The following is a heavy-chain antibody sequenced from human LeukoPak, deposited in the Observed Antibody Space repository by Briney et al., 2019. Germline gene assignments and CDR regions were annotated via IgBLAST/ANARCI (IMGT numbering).Heavy chain of an antibody. CDR3: ARAQIGYSYGPDAFDI. V-gene: IGHV3-23*01. CDR2: ISDNGGST. CDR1: GFTFSSYA. Sequence: GGSLRLSCAASGFTFSSYAMSWVRQAPGKGLEWVSGISDNGGSTYYADSVKGRFTISRDNSKNTLYLQMNSLRAEDTAVYYCARAQIGYSYGPDAFDIWGQGTMVTVSS. D-gene: IGHD5-18*01. J-gene: IGHJ3*02.